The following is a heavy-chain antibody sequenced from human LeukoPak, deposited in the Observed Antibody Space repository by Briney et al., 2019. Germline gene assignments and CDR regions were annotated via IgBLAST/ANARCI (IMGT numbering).Heavy chain of an antibody. Sequence: GGSLRLSCAASGFTFSTYGMHWVRQAPGKGPEWVAVIWYHGSETSYADSVKGRFTISRDNSKYTLYLQMNGLRAEDTAVYYCARISCTSCSAMYYMDVWGKGTTVTVSS. D-gene: IGHD2-2*01. CDR2: IWYHGSET. J-gene: IGHJ6*03. V-gene: IGHV3-33*01. CDR3: ARISCTSCSAMYYMDV. CDR1: GFTFSTYG.